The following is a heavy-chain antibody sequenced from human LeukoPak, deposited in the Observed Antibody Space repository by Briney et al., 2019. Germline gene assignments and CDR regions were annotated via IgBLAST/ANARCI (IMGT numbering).Heavy chain of an antibody. D-gene: IGHD2-21*01. CDR2: ISRSGDGT. J-gene: IGHJ5*02. CDR1: GFTSKTSA. Sequence: GGSLRLSCAVSGFTSKTSAMSWARQAPGKGLEWVSGISRSGDGTYYAASVKGRFTISRDKFKEVLYLQMDSLRADDTAIYYCAKDDPLILSRAEPWGPGTLVTVSS. V-gene: IGHV3-23*01. CDR3: AKDDPLILSRAEP.